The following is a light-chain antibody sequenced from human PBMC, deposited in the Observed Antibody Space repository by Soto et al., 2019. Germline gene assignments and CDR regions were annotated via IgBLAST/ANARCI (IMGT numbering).Light chain of an antibody. V-gene: IGLV2-14*01. CDR2: DVS. CDR3: NSYTSSSTLL. Sequence: QSVLTQPASVSGSPGQSITISCTGTSSDVGGYNYVSWYQQHPGKAPKLMIYDVSNRPSGVSNRFSGSKSGNTASLTISVLQAEDDADYYCNSYTSSSTLLFGGGTKVTVL. J-gene: IGLJ2*01. CDR1: SSDVGGYNY.